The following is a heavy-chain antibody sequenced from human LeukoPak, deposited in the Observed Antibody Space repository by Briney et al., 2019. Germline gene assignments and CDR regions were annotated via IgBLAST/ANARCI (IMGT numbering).Heavy chain of an antibody. D-gene: IGHD2-21*02. J-gene: IGHJ4*02. V-gene: IGHV1-46*01. CDR3: ARTYCGGDCNNRYFDY. CDR1: GYILSSYY. Sequence: VASVKVSCKASGYILSSYYMHGVRQAPGQGLEWMGIINPSGGSTDYAQKSRGRVTMTRDKSTSTVYMELNSLRSEDTALYYCARTYCGGDCNNRYFDYWGQGTLVTVSS. CDR2: INPSGGST.